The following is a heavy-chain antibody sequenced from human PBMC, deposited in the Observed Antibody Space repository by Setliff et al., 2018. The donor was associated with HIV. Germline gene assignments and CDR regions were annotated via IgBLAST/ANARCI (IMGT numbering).Heavy chain of an antibody. D-gene: IGHD6-19*01. CDR2: VYSSGNT. V-gene: IGHV4-4*07. J-gene: IGHJ4*02. CDR1: GASISSQY. CDR3: ASTGYSSGWSFDY. Sequence: SETLSLTCIVSGASISSQYWSWIRQPAGKGLEWIGRVYSSGNTNYNPSFKSRVTMSVDTSKNQFSLKLSSVTAADTAVYYCASTGYSSGWSFDYWGQGTLVTVSS.